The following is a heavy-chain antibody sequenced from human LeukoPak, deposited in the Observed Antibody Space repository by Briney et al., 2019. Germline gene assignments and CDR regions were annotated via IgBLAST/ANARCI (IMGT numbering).Heavy chain of an antibody. D-gene: IGHD6-25*01. Sequence: ASVTVSFKASGNTFHSYDINWVRKATGQGLEWVGWMNPNSGNTDYAQKFQGRLTLTSDTSRGTAYLELSSLRSEDTAVYYCSSGHASGDWGQGTPVTVSS. V-gene: IGHV1-8*01. CDR2: MNPNSGNT. J-gene: IGHJ4*02. CDR3: SSGHASGD. CDR1: GNTFHSYD.